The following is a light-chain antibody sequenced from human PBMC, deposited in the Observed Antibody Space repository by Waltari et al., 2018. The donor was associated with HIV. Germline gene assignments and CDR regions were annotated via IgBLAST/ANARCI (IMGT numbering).Light chain of an antibody. CDR1: MAISDY. V-gene: IGKV1-9*01. J-gene: IGKJ5*01. CDR3: QQSESYPIT. CDR2: GSS. Sequence: DIHLTQSPSFLSASVGDRVTITCRADMAISDYLVWYQQKPGTAPKVLIYGSSTLQRGVPSRFSGSGSGTNFILTISSLQPEDFATYYCQQSESYPITFGQGTRLDIK.